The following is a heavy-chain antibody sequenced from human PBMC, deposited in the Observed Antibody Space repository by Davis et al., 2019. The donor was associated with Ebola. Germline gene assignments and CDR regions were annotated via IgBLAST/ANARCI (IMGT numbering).Heavy chain of an antibody. CDR3: ASGPGGSGYSGYDFDY. V-gene: IGHV4-39*07. J-gene: IGHJ4*02. Sequence: MPSETLSLTCTVSGGSISSSSYYWGWIRQPPGKGLEWIGSIYYSGSTYYNPSLKSRVTISVDTSKNQFSLKLSSVTAADTAVYYCASGPGGSGYSGYDFDYWGQGTLVTVSS. CDR2: IYYSGST. D-gene: IGHD5-12*01. CDR1: GGSISSSSYY.